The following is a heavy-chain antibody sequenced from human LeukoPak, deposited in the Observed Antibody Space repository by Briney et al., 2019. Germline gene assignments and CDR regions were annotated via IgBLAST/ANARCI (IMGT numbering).Heavy chain of an antibody. CDR1: GDPIADISYY. J-gene: IGHJ5*02. D-gene: IGHD3-3*02. Sequence: SETLSLTCSVSGDPIADISYYWAWIRQPPGKGLEWIGSIYYGGNINYDPSLQSRVTISIDTSKNQFSLSLTAVTAADTAVYFCARHIRYMYDPNSFHPWGQGTLVTVSS. V-gene: IGHV4-39*01. CDR2: IYYGGNI. CDR3: ARHIRYMYDPNSFHP.